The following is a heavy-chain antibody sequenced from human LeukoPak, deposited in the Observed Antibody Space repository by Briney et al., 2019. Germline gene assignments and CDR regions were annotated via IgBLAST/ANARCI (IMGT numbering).Heavy chain of an antibody. CDR1: GFTFSSYW. V-gene: IGHV3-30*03. D-gene: IGHD3-22*01. J-gene: IGHJ4*02. Sequence: PGGSLRLSCAASGFTFSSYWMHWVRQAPGKGLVWVAVISYDGSNKYYADSVKGRFTISRDNSKNTLYLQMNSLRSDDTAVYYCARNNGYYDYWGQGTLVTVSS. CDR2: ISYDGSNK. CDR3: ARNNGYYDY.